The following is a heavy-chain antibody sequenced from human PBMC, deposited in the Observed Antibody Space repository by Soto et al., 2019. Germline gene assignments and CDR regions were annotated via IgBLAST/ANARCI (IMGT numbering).Heavy chain of an antibody. J-gene: IGHJ5*02. D-gene: IGHD2-2*01. V-gene: IGHV4-34*01. CDR1: GGSFSGYY. CDR2: INHSGST. CDR3: ARGRDIVVVPAAIYWFDP. Sequence: QVQLQQWGAGLLKPSETLSLTCAVYGGSFSGYYWSWIRQPPGKGLEWIGEINHSGSTNYNPSLKSRVTISVDTSKNQLSLKLSSVTAADTAVYYCARGRDIVVVPAAIYWFDPWGQGTLVTVSS.